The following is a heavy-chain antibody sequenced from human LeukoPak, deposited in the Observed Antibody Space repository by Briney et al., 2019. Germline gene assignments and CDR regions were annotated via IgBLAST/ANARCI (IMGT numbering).Heavy chain of an antibody. Sequence: GGSLRLSCAVSGFTVSTYWMYWVRQAPGKGLVWVSRINSDGYTTSYADSVKGRFSISRDDATNTLYLQMNSLRAEDTAVYYCATCIDIVAETFDYWGQGTLVTVSS. CDR2: INSDGYTT. J-gene: IGHJ4*02. CDR3: ATCIDIVAETFDY. V-gene: IGHV3-74*01. D-gene: IGHD5-12*01. CDR1: GFTVSTYW.